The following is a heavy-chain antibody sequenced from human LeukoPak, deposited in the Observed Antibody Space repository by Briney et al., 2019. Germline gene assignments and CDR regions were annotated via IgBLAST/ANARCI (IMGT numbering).Heavy chain of an antibody. V-gene: IGHV1-8*01. Sequence: ASVKVSCTASGYTFTIYDINWVRQATGQGLEWMGWMNPNSGNTGYAQKFQGRVTMTRNTSISTAYMELSSLRSEDTAVYYCARGDGYCSGGSCYRDHYYYYYGMDVWGQGTTVTVSS. CDR3: ARGDGYCSGGSCYRDHYYYYYGMDV. D-gene: IGHD2-15*01. CDR2: MNPNSGNT. J-gene: IGHJ6*02. CDR1: GYTFTIYD.